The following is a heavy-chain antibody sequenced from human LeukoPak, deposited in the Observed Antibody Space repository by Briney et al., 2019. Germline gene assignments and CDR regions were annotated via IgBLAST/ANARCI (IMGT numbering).Heavy chain of an antibody. D-gene: IGHD5-18*01. CDR3: AKGIRRGYSYGPGTDAFDI. Sequence: AGGSLRLSCAASGFSFTSYGMHWVRQAPGKGLEWVAFIRYDGSNKYYADSVKGRFTISRDNSKNTLYLQMNSLRAEDTAVYYCAKGIRRGYSYGPGTDAFDIWGQGTMVTVSS. J-gene: IGHJ3*02. CDR1: GFSFTSYG. CDR2: IRYDGSNK. V-gene: IGHV3-30*02.